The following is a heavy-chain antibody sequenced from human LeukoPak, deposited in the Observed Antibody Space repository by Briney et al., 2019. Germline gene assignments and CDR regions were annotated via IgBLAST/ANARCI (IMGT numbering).Heavy chain of an antibody. D-gene: IGHD4-23*01. J-gene: IGHJ4*02. CDR2: IKTKTDGPTT. CDR3: ANIFGGNSHRSDY. V-gene: IGHV3-15*01. CDR1: GFTFSSAW. Sequence: GGSLRLSCAASGFTFSSAWMSWVRQAPGQGLEWLGRIKTKTDGPTTDYVAPVKGRFTISRDDSKDTLYLQMNSLKSDDTAVYYCANIFGGNSHRSDYWGQGTLVTVSS.